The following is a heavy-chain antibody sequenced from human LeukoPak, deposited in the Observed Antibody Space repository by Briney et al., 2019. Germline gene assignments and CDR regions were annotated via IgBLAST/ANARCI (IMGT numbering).Heavy chain of an antibody. CDR1: GFTFSSYW. CDR3: AKQRYGGEDY. CDR2: IKQDGSEK. J-gene: IGHJ4*02. Sequence: GGSLRLSGAASGFTFSSYWMSWVRQAPGKRLEWVANIKQDGSEKYYVDSLKGRFTISRDNAKNSLYLQMNSLRAEDTAVYYCAKQRYGGEDYWGQGTLVTVSS. V-gene: IGHV3-7*01. D-gene: IGHD3-16*01.